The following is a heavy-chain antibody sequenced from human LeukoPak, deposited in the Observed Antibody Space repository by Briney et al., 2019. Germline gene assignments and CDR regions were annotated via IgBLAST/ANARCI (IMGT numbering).Heavy chain of an antibody. CDR1: GFTFSSYE. CDR2: ISSSGSTI. V-gene: IGHV3-48*03. Sequence: PGGSLRLSCAASGFTFSSYEMNWVRQAPGKGLEWVSYISSSGSTIYYADSVNGRFTISRDNAKNSLYLQMNSLRAEDTAVYYCASHSAWYLRSLDYWGQGTLVTVSS. J-gene: IGHJ4*02. CDR3: ASHSAWYLRSLDY. D-gene: IGHD6-19*01.